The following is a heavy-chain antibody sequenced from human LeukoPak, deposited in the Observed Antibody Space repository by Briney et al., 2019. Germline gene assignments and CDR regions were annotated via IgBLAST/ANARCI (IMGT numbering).Heavy chain of an antibody. D-gene: IGHD3-22*01. V-gene: IGHV3-23*01. Sequence: GGSLRLSCAASRFTFSTYAMGWVRQPPGKGLEWVSTICGGGDKTYYADYVRGRSTISRDNSKNTVYLQMNSLRDEDTAVYFCAKDLSPFGSSGYSGFFQHWGQGTLVTVSS. J-gene: IGHJ1*01. CDR1: RFTFSTYA. CDR3: AKDLSPFGSSGYSGFFQH. CDR2: ICGGGDKT.